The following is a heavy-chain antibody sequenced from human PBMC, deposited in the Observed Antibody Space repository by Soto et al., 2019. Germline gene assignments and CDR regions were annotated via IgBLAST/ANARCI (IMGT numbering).Heavy chain of an antibody. V-gene: IGHV1-3*01. J-gene: IGHJ4*02. CDR2: INAGNGNT. CDR3: ARGGVDY. D-gene: IGHD3-3*01. Sequence: NVSCKASGYTFTSDSIHWVRQAPGQRLEWMGWINAGNGNTKYSQKFQGRVTITRDTSANTAYMELSSLRSEDTAVYYCARGGVDYWGQGTLVTVSS. CDR1: GYTFTSDS.